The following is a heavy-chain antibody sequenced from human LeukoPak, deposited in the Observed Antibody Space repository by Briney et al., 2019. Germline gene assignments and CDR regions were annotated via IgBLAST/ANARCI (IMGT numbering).Heavy chain of an antibody. V-gene: IGHV3-30*04. CDR3: ARDMVTGVPDYFDY. Sequence: PGGSLRLSCAASGFTFSNYAMQWVRQAPGKGLEWGAVISSDGSIKYYAHSVKGRFTISRDNSENTLYLQMNSLRTEDTAVYYCARDMVTGVPDYFDYWGQGTLVTVPS. J-gene: IGHJ4*02. CDR1: GFTFSNYA. D-gene: IGHD2-21*02. CDR2: ISSDGSIK.